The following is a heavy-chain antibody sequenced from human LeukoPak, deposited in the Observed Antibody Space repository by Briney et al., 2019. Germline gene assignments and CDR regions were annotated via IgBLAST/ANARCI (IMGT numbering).Heavy chain of an antibody. CDR1: GFTFSSYA. V-gene: IGHV3-23*01. Sequence: GGSLRLPCAASGFTFSSYAMSWVRQAPGKGLEWVSAISASGVSTFYADSVKGRFTISRDNSKNTLYLQMNSLRAEDTAVYYCAIDRTGYSYSDYWGQGTLVTVSS. D-gene: IGHD5-18*01. CDR3: AIDRTGYSYSDY. J-gene: IGHJ4*02. CDR2: ISASGVST.